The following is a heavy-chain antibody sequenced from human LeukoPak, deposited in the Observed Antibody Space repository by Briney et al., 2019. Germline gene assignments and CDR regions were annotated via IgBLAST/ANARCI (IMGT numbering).Heavy chain of an antibody. J-gene: IGHJ6*03. CDR3: AGTTHYYYYMDV. D-gene: IGHD1-26*01. CDR2: IYYSGST. Sequence: PSETLSLTCTVSGGSISSYYWSWIRQPPGKGLEWIGYIYYSGSTNYNPSLKSRVTISVDTSKNQFSLKLSSVTAADTAVYYCAGTTHYYYYMDVWGKGTTVTVSS. CDR1: GGSISSYY. V-gene: IGHV4-59*01.